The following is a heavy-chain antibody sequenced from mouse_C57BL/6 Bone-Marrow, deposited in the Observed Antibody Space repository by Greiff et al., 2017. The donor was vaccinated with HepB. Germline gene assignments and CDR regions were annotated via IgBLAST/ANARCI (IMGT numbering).Heavy chain of an antibody. CDR3: TRYLLWPLDY. CDR1: GYTFTDYE. V-gene: IGHV1-15*01. J-gene: IGHJ2*01. D-gene: IGHD2-1*01. CDR2: IDPETGGT. Sequence: VQLQQSRAELVRPGASVTLSCKASGYTFTDYEMHWVKQTPVHGLEWIGAIDPETGGTAYNQKFKGKAILTADKSSSTAYMELRSLTSEDSAVYYCTRYLLWPLDYWGQGTTLTVSS.